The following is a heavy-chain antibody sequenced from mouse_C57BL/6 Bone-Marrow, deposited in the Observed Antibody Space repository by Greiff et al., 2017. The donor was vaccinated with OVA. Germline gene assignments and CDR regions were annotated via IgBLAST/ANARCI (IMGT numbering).Heavy chain of an antibody. CDR2: IDPSDSYT. D-gene: IGHD2-5*01. V-gene: IGHV1-50*01. CDR1: GYTFTSYW. CDR3: ARDSNHVDYYAMDY. J-gene: IGHJ4*01. Sequence: QVQLQQSGAELVKPGASVKLSCKASGYTFTSYWMQWVKQRPGQGLEWIGEIDPSDSYTNYNQKFKGKATLTVDTSSSTAYMQLSSLTSEDSAVYYCARDSNHVDYYAMDYWGQGTSVTISS.